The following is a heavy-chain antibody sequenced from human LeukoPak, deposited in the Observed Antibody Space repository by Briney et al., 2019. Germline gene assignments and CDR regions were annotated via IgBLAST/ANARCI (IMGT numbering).Heavy chain of an antibody. CDR2: IYSSGSA. D-gene: IGHD6-13*01. Sequence: SETLSLTCTVSGASINNNFWTWIRQPPGKGLEWIGYIYSSGSANYNPSLKSRVIISGDTSKNQISLNLTSVTAADTAVYFCARDLFRAAAGTGWFDPWGQGTLVTVSS. CDR3: ARDLFRAAAGTGWFDP. J-gene: IGHJ5*02. CDR1: GASINNNF. V-gene: IGHV4-4*08.